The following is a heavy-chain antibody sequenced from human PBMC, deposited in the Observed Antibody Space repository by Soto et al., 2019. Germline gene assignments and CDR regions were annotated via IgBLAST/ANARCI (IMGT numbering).Heavy chain of an antibody. CDR3: ARYVDYCRSTNCYVLDF. J-gene: IGHJ4*02. CDR1: GYSFTSYR. Sequence: GESMKISCKGSGYSFTSYRIGWVRQMPGKGLEWMGIIYPDDSDTRYSPSFQGQVTITADKSIRTAYLQWSSLKVSDTAMYYCARYVDYCRSTNCYVLDFWGQATLVTVSS. D-gene: IGHD2-2*01. CDR2: IYPDDSDT. V-gene: IGHV5-51*01.